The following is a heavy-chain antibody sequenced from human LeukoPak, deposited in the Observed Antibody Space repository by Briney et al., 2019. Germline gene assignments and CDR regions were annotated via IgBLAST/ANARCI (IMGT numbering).Heavy chain of an antibody. D-gene: IGHD3-22*01. V-gene: IGHV4-39*07. CDR3: ARFYYYDSSGRGQLSHWFDP. J-gene: IGHJ5*02. Sequence: SETLSLTCTVSGGSISSSSYYWGWIRQPPGKGLEWIGSIYYSGSTYYNPSLKSRVTISVDTSKNQFSLKLSSVTAADTAVYYCARFYYYDSSGRGQLSHWFDPWGQGTLVTVSS. CDR2: IYYSGST. CDR1: GGSISSSSYY.